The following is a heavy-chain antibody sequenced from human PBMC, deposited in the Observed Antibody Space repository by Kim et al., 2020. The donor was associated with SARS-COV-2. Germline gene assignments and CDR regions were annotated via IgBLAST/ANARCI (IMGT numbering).Heavy chain of an antibody. D-gene: IGHD2-2*01. CDR1: GYTFTSYY. V-gene: IGHV1-46*01. CDR2: INPSGGST. Sequence: ASVKVSCKASGYTFTSYYMHWVRQAPGQGLEWMGIINPSGGSTSYAQRFQGRVTMTRDTSTSTVYMELSSLRSEDTAVYYCARDIVVVPAISCGGMDVWGQGTTVTVSS. J-gene: IGHJ6*02. CDR3: ARDIVVVPAISCGGMDV.